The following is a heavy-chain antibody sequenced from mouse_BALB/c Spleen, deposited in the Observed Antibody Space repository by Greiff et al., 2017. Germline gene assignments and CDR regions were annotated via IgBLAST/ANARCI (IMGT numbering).Heavy chain of an antibody. Sequence: EVQLQQSGAELVRSGASVKLSCTASGFNIKDYYMHWVKQRPEQGLEWIGWIDPENGDTEYAPKFQGKATMTADTSSNTAYLQLSSLTSEDTAVYYCNALGRNYAMDYWGQGTSVTVSS. V-gene: IGHV14-4*02. CDR3: NALGRNYAMDY. J-gene: IGHJ4*01. D-gene: IGHD3-3*01. CDR1: GFNIKDYY. CDR2: IDPENGDT.